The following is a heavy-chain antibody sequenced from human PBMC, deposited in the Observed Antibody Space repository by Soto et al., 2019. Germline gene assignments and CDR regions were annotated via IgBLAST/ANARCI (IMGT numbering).Heavy chain of an antibody. CDR3: ARWEGYCSGTRCLAQGWFDP. Sequence: SETLSLTCAVYGGSFSSYYWSWIRQPPGKGLEWIGEINHSGSTNYNPSLKSRVTISIDTSKNQFSLKLSSVTAADTAVYYCARWEGYCSGTRCLAQGWFDPWGQGTLVTVSS. CDR1: GGSFSSYY. D-gene: IGHD2-2*01. CDR2: INHSGST. V-gene: IGHV4-34*01. J-gene: IGHJ5*02.